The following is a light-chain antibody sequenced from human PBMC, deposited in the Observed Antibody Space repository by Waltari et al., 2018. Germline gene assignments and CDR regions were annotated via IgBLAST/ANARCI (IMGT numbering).Light chain of an antibody. V-gene: IGKV3-15*01. CDR3: QQYNNWPLT. CDR1: QSVTNN. Sequence: EIVMTQSPAPLSLSPGERATLSCRASQSVTNNLAWYQQKPGHAPRLLIYRASTRATSIPARISGSGSGTEFTLTISSLQSEDFAFYYCQQYNNWPLTFGGGTKVEIK. CDR2: RAS. J-gene: IGKJ4*01.